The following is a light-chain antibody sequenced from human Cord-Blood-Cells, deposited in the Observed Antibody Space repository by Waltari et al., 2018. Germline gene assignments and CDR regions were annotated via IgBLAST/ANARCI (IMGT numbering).Light chain of an antibody. CDR1: QGISSY. J-gene: IGKJ1*01. CDR3: HQYYSYPWT. Sequence: AIRITQSPSSLSASTGDRVTITCRASQGISSYLAWYQQKPGKAPKLLSYAASTLQSGVPSRFSGSGSGTEFTLTISCLQSEDFATYYCHQYYSYPWTFGQGTKVEIK. CDR2: AAS. V-gene: IGKV1-8*01.